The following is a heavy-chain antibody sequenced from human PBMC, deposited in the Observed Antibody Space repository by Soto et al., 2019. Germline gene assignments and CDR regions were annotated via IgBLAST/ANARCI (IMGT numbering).Heavy chain of an antibody. CDR3: ARRKDSSRYFYGMDV. V-gene: IGHV4-34*02. CDR2: VHHTGTS. J-gene: IGHJ6*02. Sequence: QVALQQWGAGLLKPSQTLSLTCAVSGESFNDYFWTWIRQSPGVGLEWLAEVHHTGTSYYNPSLNSRLAFSVDPSRNQFSLNLTSLTAADTATYYCARRKDSSRYFYGMDVWGQGTTVCVAS. D-gene: IGHD6-13*01. CDR1: GESFNDYF.